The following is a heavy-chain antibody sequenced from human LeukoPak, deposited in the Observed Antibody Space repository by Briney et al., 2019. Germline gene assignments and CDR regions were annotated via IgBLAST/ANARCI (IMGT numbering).Heavy chain of an antibody. D-gene: IGHD6-19*01. V-gene: IGHV3-30*04. CDR1: GFTFSSYA. J-gene: IGHJ4*02. Sequence: PGRSLRLSCAASGFTFSSYAMHWVRQAPGKGLEWVAFIRYDGSNKYYADSVKGRFTISRDNSKNTLYLHVNSLRAEDTAVYYCATDSGWYGNNWGQGTLVTVSS. CDR2: IRYDGSNK. CDR3: ATDSGWYGNN.